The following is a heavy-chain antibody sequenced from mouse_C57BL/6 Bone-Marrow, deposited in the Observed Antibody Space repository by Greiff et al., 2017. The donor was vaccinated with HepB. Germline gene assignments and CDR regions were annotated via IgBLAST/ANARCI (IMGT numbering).Heavy chain of an antibody. CDR1: GFTFSDFY. J-gene: IGHJ4*01. D-gene: IGHD2-1*01. Sequence: EVKLMDSGGGLVQSGRSLRLSCATSGFTFSDFYMEWVRQAPGKGLEWIAASRNKANDYTTEYSASVKGRFIVSRDTSQSILYLQMNALRAEDTAIYYCARGVYYGNYDAMDYWGQGTSVTVSS. CDR2: SRNKANDYTT. V-gene: IGHV7-1*01. CDR3: ARGVYYGNYDAMDY.